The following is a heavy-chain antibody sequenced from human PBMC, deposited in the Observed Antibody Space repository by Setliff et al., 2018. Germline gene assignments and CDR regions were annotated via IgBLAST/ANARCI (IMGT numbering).Heavy chain of an antibody. CDR1: DVSISDTTYY. Sequence: PSETLSLTCSVSDVSISDTTYYWAWVRQPPGKGLEWIGYIYHNGNTNFNPSLKSRVNMSVDTSNNQFVLNLKAVTAADTAVYYCARDRTAYTYGLDVWGQGTTVTVS. V-gene: IGHV4-61*01. J-gene: IGHJ6*02. CDR2: IYHNGNT. CDR3: ARDRTAYTYGLDV. D-gene: IGHD3-16*01.